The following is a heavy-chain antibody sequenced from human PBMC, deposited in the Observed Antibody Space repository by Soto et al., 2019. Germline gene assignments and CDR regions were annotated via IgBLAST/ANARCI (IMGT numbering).Heavy chain of an antibody. CDR3: AREKNYDFWSGYHASTHGMDV. CDR2: IIPIFGTA. Sequence: SVKVSCKASGGTFSSYAISWVRQAPGQGLAWMGGIIPIFGTANYAQKFQGRVTITADESTSTAYMELSSLRSEDTAVYYCAREKNYDFWSGYHASTHGMDVWGQGTTVTVSS. J-gene: IGHJ6*02. V-gene: IGHV1-69*13. CDR1: GGTFSSYA. D-gene: IGHD3-3*01.